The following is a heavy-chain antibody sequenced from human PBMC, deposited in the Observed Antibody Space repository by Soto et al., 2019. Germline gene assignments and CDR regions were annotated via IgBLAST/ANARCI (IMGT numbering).Heavy chain of an antibody. CDR2: IYYSGNT. J-gene: IGHJ4*02. CDR1: GGSISYYH. CDR3: VRGGYVHAFDY. Sequence: SETLSLTCTVSGGSISYYHWGWIRQPPGKGLEWIGSIYYSGNTHYNPSLKSRVTISVDTSMNQFSLNLDSVTAVDSAVYYCVRGGYVHAFDYWGQGALVTVSS. V-gene: IGHV4-59*01. D-gene: IGHD5-12*01.